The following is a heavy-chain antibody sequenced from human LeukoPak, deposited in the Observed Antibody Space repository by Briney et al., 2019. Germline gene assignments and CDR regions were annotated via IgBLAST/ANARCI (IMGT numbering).Heavy chain of an antibody. CDR2: IKQDGSEK. CDR3: VRLGEKADFDY. D-gene: IGHD3-16*01. V-gene: IGHV3-7*01. Sequence: PGGSLRLSCAASGFTFSSYWMSWVRQAPGKGLEWVANIKQDGSEKYYVDSVKGRFTMSRDNAKNSLYLQLNSLRAEDTAVYCCVRLGEKADFDYWGQGTLVTVPS. CDR1: GFTFSSYW. J-gene: IGHJ4*02.